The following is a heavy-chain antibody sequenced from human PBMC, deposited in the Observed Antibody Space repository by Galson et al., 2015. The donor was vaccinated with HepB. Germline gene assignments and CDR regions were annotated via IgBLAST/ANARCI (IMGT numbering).Heavy chain of an antibody. Sequence: SLRLSCAASGFTFSSYSMNWVRQAPGKGLEWVSSISSSSSYIYYADSVKGRFTISRDNAKNSLYLQMNSLRAEDTAVYYCASQYCSSTSCSYWGQGTLVTVSS. CDR3: ASQYCSSTSCSY. D-gene: IGHD2-2*01. J-gene: IGHJ4*02. V-gene: IGHV3-21*01. CDR2: ISSSSSYI. CDR1: GFTFSSYS.